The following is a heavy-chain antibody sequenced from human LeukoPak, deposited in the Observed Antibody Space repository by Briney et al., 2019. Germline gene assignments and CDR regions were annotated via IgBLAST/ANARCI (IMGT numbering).Heavy chain of an antibody. CDR2: IYYSGST. V-gene: IGHV4-59*08. D-gene: IGHD6-13*01. Sequence: SETLSLTCTVSGGSISSYYWSWIRQPPGKGLEWIGYIYYSGSTNYNPSLKSRVTMSVDTSKNQFSLKLSSVTAADTAVYYCARLESRSWYRGWFDPWGQGTLVTVSS. CDR1: GGSISSYY. CDR3: ARLESRSWYRGWFDP. J-gene: IGHJ5*02.